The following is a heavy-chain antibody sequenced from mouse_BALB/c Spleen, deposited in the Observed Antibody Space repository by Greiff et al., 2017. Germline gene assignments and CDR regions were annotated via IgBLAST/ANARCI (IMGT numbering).Heavy chain of an antibody. CDR3: AKQNYRYDYAMDY. J-gene: IGHJ4*01. V-gene: IGHV2-6-5*01. CDR1: GFSLTDYG. CDR2: IWGGGST. Sequence: QVQLQQSGPGLVAPSQSLSITCTVSGFSLTDYGVSWIRQPPGKGLEWLGVIWGGGSTYYNSALKSRLSISKDNSKSQVFLKMNSLQTDDTAMYYCAKQNYRYDYAMDYWGQGTSVTVSS. D-gene: IGHD2-14*01.